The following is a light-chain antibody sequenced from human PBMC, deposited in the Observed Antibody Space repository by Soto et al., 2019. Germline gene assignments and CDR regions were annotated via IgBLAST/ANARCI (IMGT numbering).Light chain of an antibody. CDR2: KAS. CDR3: QHYKSYSEA. Sequence: DIQLTMPPSTLSGSVGDRVRSTCRASQTMSSWLAWYQQKPGKAPKLLIYKASTLKSGVPSRFSGSGSGTEFTLTISSLQPDDFATYYCQHYKSYSEAFCQGTKVDIK. J-gene: IGKJ1*01. CDR1: QTMSSW. V-gene: IGKV1-5*03.